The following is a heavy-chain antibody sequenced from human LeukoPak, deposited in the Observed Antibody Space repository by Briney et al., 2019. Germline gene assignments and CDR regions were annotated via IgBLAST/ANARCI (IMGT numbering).Heavy chain of an antibody. CDR2: IYYSGST. CDR1: GGSISSSSYY. J-gene: IGHJ4*02. D-gene: IGHD1-7*01. Sequence: SETLSLTCTVSGGSISSSSYYWGWIRQPPGKGLEWIGSIYYSGSTYYNPSLKSRVTISVDTSKNQFSLKLSSVTAADTAVYYCARDLDWNYVFDYWGQGTLVTVSS. V-gene: IGHV4-39*07. CDR3: ARDLDWNYVFDY.